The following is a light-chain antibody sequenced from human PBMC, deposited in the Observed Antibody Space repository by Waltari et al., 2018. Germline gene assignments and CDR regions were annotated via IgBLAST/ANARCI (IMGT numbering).Light chain of an antibody. V-gene: IGKV1-9*01. CDR3: HQVNTYPLT. CDR1: PGISRY. Sequence: DIRSAQSPSFLSASVGDRVTLTCRASPGISRYLTWFQQKPGKAPQLLLYAAATLQSGVTSRISGSGSATEFTLTISSLQPEDVATYYCHQVNTYPLTFGGGTKVEIK. J-gene: IGKJ4*01. CDR2: AAA.